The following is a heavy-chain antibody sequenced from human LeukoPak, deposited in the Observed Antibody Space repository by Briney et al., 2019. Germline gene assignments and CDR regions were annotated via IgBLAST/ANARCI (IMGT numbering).Heavy chain of an antibody. Sequence: ASVKVSCKASGSGYTFTNYGVSWVRQAPGQGLEWMGWISALNGYTNYAQKIQDRVAMTTDTPTSTAYMELRSLRSDDTAVYYCAGAQSITGPYHYWGQGTLVTASS. V-gene: IGHV1-18*01. CDR1: GSGYTFTNYG. D-gene: IGHD1-14*01. CDR3: AGAQSITGPYHY. CDR2: ISALNGYT. J-gene: IGHJ4*02.